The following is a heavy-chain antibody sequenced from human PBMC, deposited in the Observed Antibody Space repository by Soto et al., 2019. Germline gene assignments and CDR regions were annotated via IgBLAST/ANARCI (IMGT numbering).Heavy chain of an antibody. CDR3: ARDITDYYDSSGLDY. J-gene: IGHJ4*02. CDR2: INSDGSST. CDR1: GFTFSSYW. D-gene: IGHD3-22*01. Sequence: SLRLSCAASGFTFSSYWMHWVRQAPGKGLVWVSRINSDGSSTSYADSVKGRFTISRDNAKNTLYLQMNSLRAEDTAVYYCARDITDYYDSSGLDYWGQGTLVTVSS. V-gene: IGHV3-74*01.